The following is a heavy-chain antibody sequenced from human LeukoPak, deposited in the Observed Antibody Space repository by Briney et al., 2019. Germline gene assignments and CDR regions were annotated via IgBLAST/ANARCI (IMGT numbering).Heavy chain of an antibody. CDR3: ARNNGMDV. CDR1: GFVFSGYW. J-gene: IGHJ6*02. Sequence: GGSLRLSCAASGFVFSGYWMSWVRQAPGKGLEWVANINEDGSKKHYLDSVKGRFTISKDNAKNSLYLQMNSLRAEDTALYHCARNNGMDVWGQGTTVIVSS. CDR2: INEDGSKK. V-gene: IGHV3-7*03.